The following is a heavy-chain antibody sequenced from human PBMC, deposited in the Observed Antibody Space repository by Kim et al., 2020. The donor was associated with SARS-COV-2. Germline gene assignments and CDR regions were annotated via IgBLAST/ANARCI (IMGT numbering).Heavy chain of an antibody. CDR2: IGQDGSRK. J-gene: IGHJ4*02. Sequence: GVSLRLSCAASGFTFSTYWMTWVRQVPGKGLEWVANIGQDGSRKNYVDSVKGRFTISRDNAKNALYMQMNNLGAEDTAVFYCARTSLYDSGAYEDYWGQGTLVTVSS. D-gene: IGHD3-22*01. CDR3: ARTSLYDSGAYEDY. CDR1: GFTFSTYW. V-gene: IGHV3-7*01.